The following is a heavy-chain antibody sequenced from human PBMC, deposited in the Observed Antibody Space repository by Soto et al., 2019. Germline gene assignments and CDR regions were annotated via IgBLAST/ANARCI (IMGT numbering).Heavy chain of an antibody. V-gene: IGHV5-10-1*03. J-gene: IGHJ4*02. D-gene: IGHD1-26*01. CDR1: GYTFNDYY. Sequence: EVQLVQSGAEVKKPGESLRISCRTSGYTFNDYYITWVRQVPGKGLEWLGRIDPSDSYTHYSPSSEGHVTISEDKSLNTAYLQWSSLGVSDTGIYYCAIQGHGSSASFPFDYWGQGTLVTVSS. CDR3: AIQGHGSSASFPFDY. CDR2: IDPSDSYT.